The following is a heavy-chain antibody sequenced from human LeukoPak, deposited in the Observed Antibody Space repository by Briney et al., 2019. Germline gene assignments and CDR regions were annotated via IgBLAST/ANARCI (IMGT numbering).Heavy chain of an antibody. J-gene: IGHJ4*02. V-gene: IGHV3-33*01. CDR2: IWYDGSNK. Sequence: GGSLRLSCAASGFTFSSYGMHWVRQAPGKGLEWVAVIWYDGSNKYYADSVKGRFTISRDNSKNTLYLQMNSLRAEDTAVYYCASPHQAAMVTWGLDYWGQGTLVTVSS. CDR1: GFTFSSYG. D-gene: IGHD5-18*01. CDR3: ASPHQAAMVTWGLDY.